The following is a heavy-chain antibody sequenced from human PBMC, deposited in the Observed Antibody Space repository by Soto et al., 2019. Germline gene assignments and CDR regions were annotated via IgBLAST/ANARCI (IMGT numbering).Heavy chain of an antibody. J-gene: IGHJ6*02. V-gene: IGHV1-2*04. CDR1: GYTFTGYY. CDR3: ARAWQERSSLVFDYGMDV. Sequence: ASVKVSCKASGYTFTGYYMHWVRQAPGQGLEWMGWINPNSGGTNYAQKFQGWVTMTRDTSISTAYMELSRLRSDDTAVYYCARAWQERSSLVFDYGMDVWGQGTTVT. CDR2: INPNSGGT. D-gene: IGHD6-6*01.